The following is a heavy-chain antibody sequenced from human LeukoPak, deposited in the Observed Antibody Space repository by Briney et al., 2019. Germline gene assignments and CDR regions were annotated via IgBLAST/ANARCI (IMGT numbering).Heavy chain of an antibody. D-gene: IGHD3-3*01. Sequence: PGRSLRLSCAASGFTFSNYAMHWVRQAPGKGLEWVAVISYDGSNKYYADSVKGRFTISRDNSKNTLYLQVNSLRAEDTAVYHCARGRFPHYMYYGMDVWGQGTTVTVSS. CDR1: GFTFSNYA. CDR2: ISYDGSNK. V-gene: IGHV3-30-3*01. CDR3: ARGRFPHYMYYGMDV. J-gene: IGHJ6*02.